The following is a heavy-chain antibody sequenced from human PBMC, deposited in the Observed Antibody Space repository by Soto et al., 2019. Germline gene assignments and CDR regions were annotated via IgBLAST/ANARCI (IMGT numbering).Heavy chain of an antibody. CDR3: AKDMRGRSSSSGYYYGMDV. CDR1: GFPFDDFA. D-gene: IGHD3-10*01. Sequence: EVQLVESGGGLVQPGRSLRLSCAASGFPFDDFAMHWVRQAPGKGLEWVSGISWDSGTIVYVDSVKGRFTISRDNAKNSLYLQMNSLRAEDTALYYCAKDMRGRSSSSGYYYGMDVWGQGTTVTVSS. V-gene: IGHV3-9*01. CDR2: ISWDSGTI. J-gene: IGHJ6*02.